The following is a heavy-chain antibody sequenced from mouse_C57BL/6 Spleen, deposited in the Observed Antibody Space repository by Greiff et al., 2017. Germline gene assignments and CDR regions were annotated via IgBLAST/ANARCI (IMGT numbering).Heavy chain of an antibody. Sequence: EVKLVESGGGLVKPGGSLKLSCAASGFTFSDYGMHWVRQAPEKGLEWVAYISSGSSTIYYADTVKGRFTISRDNAKNTLFLQMTSLRSEDTAMYYCARQGGYDYYYAMDYWGQGTSVTVSS. D-gene: IGHD2-4*01. V-gene: IGHV5-17*01. CDR3: ARQGGYDYYYAMDY. CDR2: ISSGSSTI. J-gene: IGHJ4*01. CDR1: GFTFSDYG.